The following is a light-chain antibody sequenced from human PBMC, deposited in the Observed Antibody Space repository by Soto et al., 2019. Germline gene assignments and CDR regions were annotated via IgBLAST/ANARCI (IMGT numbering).Light chain of an antibody. CDR2: GAS. J-gene: IGKJ4*01. Sequence: IVLTQSPGTLSLSPGERATLSCRASQSVSSSYLAWYQQKPGQAPRLLIYGASSRATGIPDRFSGSGSGTDFTLTISRLEPEDCAVYYCQQYGSSPPHTFGGGTKVDLK. V-gene: IGKV3-20*01. CDR3: QQYGSSPPHT. CDR1: QSVSSSY.